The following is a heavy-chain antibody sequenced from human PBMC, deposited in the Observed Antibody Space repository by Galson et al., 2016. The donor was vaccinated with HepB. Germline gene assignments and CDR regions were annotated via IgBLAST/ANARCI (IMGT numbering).Heavy chain of an antibody. D-gene: IGHD4-17*01. Sequence: SLRLSCAASGFTVSSNYMSWVRQAPGKGLEGVSVIYSGGTTFCGDSVKGRFTISRDNSMGTLYLQMNTLRVEDTAVYYCARDFHGDYIDYWGQGALVTVSS. CDR2: IYSGGTT. J-gene: IGHJ4*02. CDR3: ARDFHGDYIDY. V-gene: IGHV3-53*01. CDR1: GFTVSSNY.